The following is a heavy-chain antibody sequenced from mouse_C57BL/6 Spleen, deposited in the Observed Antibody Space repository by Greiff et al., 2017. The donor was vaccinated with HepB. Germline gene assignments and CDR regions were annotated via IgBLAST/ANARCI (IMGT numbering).Heavy chain of an antibody. CDR3: ASRYENYFDY. V-gene: IGHV1-26*01. J-gene: IGHJ2*01. CDR1: GYTFTDYY. CDR2: INPNNGGT. Sequence: VQLQQSGPELVKPGASVKISCKASGYTFTDYYMNWVKQSHGKSLEWIGDINPNNGGTSYNQKFKGKATLTVDKSSSTAYMELRSLTSEDSAVYDCASRYENYFDYWGQGTTLTVSS. D-gene: IGHD2-3*01.